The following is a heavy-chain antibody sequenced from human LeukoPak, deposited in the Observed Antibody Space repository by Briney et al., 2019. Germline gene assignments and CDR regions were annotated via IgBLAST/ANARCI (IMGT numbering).Heavy chain of an antibody. CDR2: INHSGST. Sequence: SETLSLTCAVYGGSFSGYYWSWIRQPPGKGLEWIGEINHSGSTNYNPSLKSRVTISVDTSKNQFSLKLSSVTAADTAVYYCASFSSLELRGVDYWGQGTLVAVSS. CDR3: ASFSSLELRGVDY. CDR1: GGSFSGYY. J-gene: IGHJ4*02. V-gene: IGHV4-34*01. D-gene: IGHD1-7*01.